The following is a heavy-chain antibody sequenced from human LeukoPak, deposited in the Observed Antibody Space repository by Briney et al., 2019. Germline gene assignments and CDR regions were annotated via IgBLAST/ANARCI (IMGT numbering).Heavy chain of an antibody. V-gene: IGHV3-11*01. D-gene: IGHD1-26*01. CDR1: GFIFSDYY. J-gene: IGHJ3*02. CDR3: AREDSGSYDPGSFDI. CDR2: ISRSGSTT. Sequence: GGSLRLSCAASGFIFSDYYMSWIRQAPGKGLEWVSYISRSGSTTYYADSVKGRFTISRDNAKNSLYLQMNSLRAEDTAVYYCAREDSGSYDPGSFDIWGQGTLVTVSS.